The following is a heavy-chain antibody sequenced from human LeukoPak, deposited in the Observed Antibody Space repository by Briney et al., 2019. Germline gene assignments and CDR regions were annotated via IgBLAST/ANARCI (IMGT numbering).Heavy chain of an antibody. CDR2: ASFDSRHK. CDR3: VRAYCSASDCFDAFDL. D-gene: IGHD2-15*01. V-gene: IGHV3-30*03. J-gene: IGHJ3*01. CDR1: GFSLETYG. Sequence: GGSLRLSCVASGFSLETYGMHWVRQAPGKGLEWLTVASFDSRHKSYADSVKGRFSISRDNSANTVFLQMNSLRSEDTAVYHCVRAYCSASDCFDAFDLWGQGTLVRVSS.